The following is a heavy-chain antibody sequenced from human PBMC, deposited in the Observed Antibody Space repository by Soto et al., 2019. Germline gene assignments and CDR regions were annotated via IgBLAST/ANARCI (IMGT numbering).Heavy chain of an antibody. J-gene: IGHJ6*02. CDR1: GDTVSSYA. CDR3: ARDRSRGGENSGYYYGMDV. V-gene: IGHV1-69*13. CDR2: IIPIFGTA. D-gene: IGHD3-10*01. Sequence: GASVKIACKSSGDTVSSYAITWVRQAPGQGLEWMGGIIPIFGTANYAQKFQGRVTITADESTSTAYMELSSLRSEDTAVYYCARDRSRGGENSGYYYGMDVWGQGTTVTVSS.